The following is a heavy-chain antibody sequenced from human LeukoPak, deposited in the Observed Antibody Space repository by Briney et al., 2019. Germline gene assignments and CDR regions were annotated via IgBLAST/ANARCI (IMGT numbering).Heavy chain of an antibody. CDR2: MNPNSGNT. V-gene: IGHV1-8*01. Sequence: GASVKVSCKASGYTFTSYDIYWVRQAPGQGNEWMGWMNPNSGNTSYEQKSQDRVTMTRNTPISTAYMELSSLRSEDTAVYYCARGGGGNCLYCGQGTLVTVSS. J-gene: IGHJ4*02. CDR3: ARGGGGNCLY. D-gene: IGHD2-21*01. CDR1: GYTFTSYD.